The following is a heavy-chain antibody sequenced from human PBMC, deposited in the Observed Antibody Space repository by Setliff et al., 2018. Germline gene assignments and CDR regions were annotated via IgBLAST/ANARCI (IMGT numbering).Heavy chain of an antibody. CDR1: GFTFSNHW. V-gene: IGHV3-7*03. D-gene: IGHD6-6*01. CDR3: ARWTARAVDY. J-gene: IGHJ4*02. CDR2: IKQDGSDK. Sequence: GGSLRLSCAASGFTFSNHWMTWVRQAPGKGLEWVANIKQDGSDKYYVDSVKGRFTVSRDNAKNSLYLQMSSLRAEDTAVYYCARWTARAVDYWGQGTLVTVSS.